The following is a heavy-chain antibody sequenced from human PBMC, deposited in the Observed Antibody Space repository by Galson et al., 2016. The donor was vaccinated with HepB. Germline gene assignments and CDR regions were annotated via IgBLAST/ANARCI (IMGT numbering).Heavy chain of an antibody. J-gene: IGHJ6*02. D-gene: IGHD3-3*01. Sequence: SLRLSCAASRFTFTDYWMGWVRQAPGKGLEWVANIKQDGSEKYYVDSVKGRFTISRDNAKNSLYLQMNSLRAEDTAVYYCARERYDVWSGSYYYYGMDVWGQGTTVTVSS. CDR2: IKQDGSEK. CDR1: RFTFTDYW. CDR3: ARERYDVWSGSYYYYGMDV. V-gene: IGHV3-7*05.